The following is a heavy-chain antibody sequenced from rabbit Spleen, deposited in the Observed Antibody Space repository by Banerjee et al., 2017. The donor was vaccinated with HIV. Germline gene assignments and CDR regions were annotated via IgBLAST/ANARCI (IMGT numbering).Heavy chain of an antibody. CDR3: ARDTGSSFSSYGMDL. J-gene: IGHJ6*01. Sequence: QSLEESGGDLVKPGASLTLTCIASGVSFSGDSYMCWVRQAPGKGLEWVVCIDTGSSGFTYFATWAKGRFTCSKTSSTTVTLQMTRLTAADTATYFCARDTGSSFSSYGMDLWGQGPSSPS. D-gene: IGHD8-1*01. V-gene: IGHV1S40*01. CDR1: GVSFSGDSY. CDR2: IDTGSSGFT.